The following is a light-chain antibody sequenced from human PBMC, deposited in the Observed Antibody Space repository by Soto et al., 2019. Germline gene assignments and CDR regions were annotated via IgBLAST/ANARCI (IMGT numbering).Light chain of an antibody. CDR3: QQYANSPWT. J-gene: IGKJ1*01. V-gene: IGKV3-15*01. Sequence: EVEMTQSPATLSVSVGERATLSCRASETVSSKLAWYQQRPGQAPKLVIYGASSIDSGIPARFSGSGSGTEFTLTISSLQSEDFATYYCQQYANSPWTFGQGTKVDIK. CDR2: GAS. CDR1: ETVSSK.